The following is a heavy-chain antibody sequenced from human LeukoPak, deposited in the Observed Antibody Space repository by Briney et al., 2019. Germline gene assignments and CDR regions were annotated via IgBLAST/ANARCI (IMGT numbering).Heavy chain of an antibody. CDR2: VYYSGIT. J-gene: IGHJ4*02. V-gene: IGHV4-59*08. CDR1: GGSINNYY. Sequence: PSETLSLTCTVSGGSINNYYWSWIRKPPGKGLEWVGYVYYSGITNSNAPLKSRVTISVDTSKNQFSLKLTSVTAADTAVYFCARHLYDYYFDYWGQGTLVTVSS. D-gene: IGHD3-3*01. CDR3: ARHLYDYYFDY.